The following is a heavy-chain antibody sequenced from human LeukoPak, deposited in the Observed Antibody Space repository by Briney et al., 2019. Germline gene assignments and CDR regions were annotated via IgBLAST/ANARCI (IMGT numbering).Heavy chain of an antibody. Sequence: SETLSLTCTVSGGSISSSSYYWGWIRQPPGKGLEWIGSIYYSGSTYYNPSLKSRVTISVDTSKNQSSLKLSSVTAADTAVYYCARDDYGDYWPNAFDIWGQGTMVTVSS. D-gene: IGHD4-17*01. CDR3: ARDDYGDYWPNAFDI. CDR2: IYYSGST. V-gene: IGHV4-39*01. J-gene: IGHJ3*02. CDR1: GGSISSSSYY.